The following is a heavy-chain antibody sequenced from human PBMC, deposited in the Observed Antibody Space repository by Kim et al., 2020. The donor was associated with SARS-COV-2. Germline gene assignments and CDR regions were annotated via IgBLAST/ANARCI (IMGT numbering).Heavy chain of an antibody. CDR1: GYTFTGYY. D-gene: IGHD2-21*02. J-gene: IGHJ4*02. V-gene: IGHV1-2*06. CDR3: AREVLVAYCGGDCSDFDY. Sequence: ASVKVSCKASGYTFTGYYMHWVRQAPGQGLEWMGRINPNSGGTNYAQKFQGRVTMTRDTSISTAYMELSRLRSDDTAVYYCAREVLVAYCGGDCSDFDYWGQGTLVTVSS. CDR2: INPNSGGT.